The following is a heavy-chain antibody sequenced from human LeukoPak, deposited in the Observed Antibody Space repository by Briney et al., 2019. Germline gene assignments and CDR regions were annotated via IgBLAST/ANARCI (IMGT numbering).Heavy chain of an antibody. D-gene: IGHD6-19*01. V-gene: IGHV4-4*02. J-gene: IGHJ4*02. Sequence: GSLRLSCAASGFTFSSYWMSWVRQAPGKGLEWIGEIYHSGSTNYNPSLKSRVTISVDKSKNQLSLRLNSVTAADTAVYYCVSNGWYSLEYWGQGTLVTVS. CDR2: IYHSGST. CDR1: GFTFSSYW. CDR3: VSNGWYSLEY.